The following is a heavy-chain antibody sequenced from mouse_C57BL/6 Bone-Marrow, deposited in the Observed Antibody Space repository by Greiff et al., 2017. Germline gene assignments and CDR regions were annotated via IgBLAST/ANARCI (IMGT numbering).Heavy chain of an antibody. CDR2: IYPRSGNT. Sequence: LVESGAELARPGASVKLSCKASGYTFTSYGISWVKQRTGQGLEWIGEIYPRSGNTYYNEKFKGKATLTADKSSSTAYMELRSLTSEDSAVYFWARGVWRFAYWGQGTLVTVSA. V-gene: IGHV1-81*01. J-gene: IGHJ3*01. CDR1: GYTFTSYG. CDR3: ARGVWRFAY.